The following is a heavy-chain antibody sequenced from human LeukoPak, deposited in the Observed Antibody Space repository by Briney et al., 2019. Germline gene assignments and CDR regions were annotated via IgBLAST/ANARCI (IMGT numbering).Heavy chain of an antibody. CDR1: GYTFTGYY. V-gene: IGHV1-2*02. CDR2: INPNSGGT. Sequence: GASVKVPCKASGYTFTGYYMHWVRQAPGQGLEWMGWINPNSGGTNYAQKFQDRVTMTRDTSITTAYMELSSLTFDDTAVYYCARDAIAVAGLGGYWGQGTLVTVSS. D-gene: IGHD6-19*01. CDR3: ARDAIAVAGLGGY. J-gene: IGHJ4*02.